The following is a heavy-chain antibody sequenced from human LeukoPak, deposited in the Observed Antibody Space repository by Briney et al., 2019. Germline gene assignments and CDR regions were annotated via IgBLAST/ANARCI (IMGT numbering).Heavy chain of an antibody. Sequence: SETLSLTCAVYGGSFSGYYWSWIRQPPGKGLEWIGEINHSGSTNYNPSLKSRVTISVDTSKNQFSLKLSSVTAADTAVYYCARGPRWLQSVSRSGYFDLWSRGTLVTVSS. CDR3: ARGPRWLQSVSRSGYFDL. CDR1: GGSFSGYY. J-gene: IGHJ2*01. D-gene: IGHD5-24*01. V-gene: IGHV4-34*01. CDR2: INHSGST.